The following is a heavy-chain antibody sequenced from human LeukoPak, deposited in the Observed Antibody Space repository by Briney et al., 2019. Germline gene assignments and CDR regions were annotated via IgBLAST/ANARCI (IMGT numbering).Heavy chain of an antibody. CDR1: GGSISGGGYS. D-gene: IGHD4-17*01. Sequence: PSETLSLTCAVSGGSISGGGYSWSWIRQPPGKGLEWIGYIYYSGSTYYNPSLKSRVTISVDTSKNQFSLKLSSVTAADTAVYYCARVTTRRVVDYWGQGTLVTVSS. J-gene: IGHJ4*02. CDR2: IYYSGST. V-gene: IGHV4-30-4*07. CDR3: ARVTTRRVVDY.